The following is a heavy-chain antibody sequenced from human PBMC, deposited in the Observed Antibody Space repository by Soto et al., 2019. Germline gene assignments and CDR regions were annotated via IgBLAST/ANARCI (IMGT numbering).Heavy chain of an antibody. D-gene: IGHD3-10*01. CDR3: ARGREWFGGVTDF. J-gene: IGHJ4*02. V-gene: IGHV4-59*01. CDR2: IYYDGRT. Sequence: QVQLQQSGPGLVKPSETLSLTCTVSGGSISSYYWSWIRQPPGKGLEWIGYIYYDGRTNYNPSLKSRLTLSLDTSKDQFCLTLGSVSAADTAVYYCARGREWFGGVTDFWGQGILVTVSS. CDR1: GGSISSYY.